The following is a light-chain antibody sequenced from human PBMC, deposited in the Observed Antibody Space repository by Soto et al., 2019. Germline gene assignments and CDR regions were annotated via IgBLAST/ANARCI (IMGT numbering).Light chain of an antibody. CDR2: EGS. Sequence: EIVLTQSPATLSLSAGERATLSCRASQDISSYLGWYQQKPGQAPRLLIYEGSNRATGIPARFSGSESGTEFTLTISSLQSEDFAVYYCQQYNNWPQTFGQGTKVDIK. CDR3: QQYNNWPQT. J-gene: IGKJ1*01. V-gene: IGKV3-11*01. CDR1: QDISSY.